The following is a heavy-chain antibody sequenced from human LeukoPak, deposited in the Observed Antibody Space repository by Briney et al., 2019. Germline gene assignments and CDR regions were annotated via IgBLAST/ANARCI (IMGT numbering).Heavy chain of an antibody. CDR1: GFTFSRYW. D-gene: IGHD2-2*01. CDR3: ARDSRAIGY. J-gene: IGHJ4*02. V-gene: IGHV3-7*03. CDR2: IKQDGSEQ. Sequence: GGSLRLSCAASGFTFSRYWMTWVRQAPGKGLEWVANIKQDGSEQYYVDSVKGRFIISRDNAKNSLYLQMNSLRAEDTAVYYCARDSRAIGYWGQGTLVTVSS.